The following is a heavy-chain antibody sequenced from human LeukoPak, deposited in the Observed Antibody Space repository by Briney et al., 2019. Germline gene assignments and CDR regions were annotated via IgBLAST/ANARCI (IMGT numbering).Heavy chain of an antibody. Sequence: GGSLRLSCAASGFTFSSYAMSWVRQAPGKGLEWVSAISGSGGSTYYADSVKGRFTISRDNSKNTLYLQMNSLRAEDTAVYYCANAPANAETTGSFDYWGQGTLVTVSS. J-gene: IGHJ4*02. CDR2: ISGSGGST. CDR1: GFTFSSYA. V-gene: IGHV3-23*01. CDR3: ANAPANAETTGSFDY. D-gene: IGHD4-17*01.